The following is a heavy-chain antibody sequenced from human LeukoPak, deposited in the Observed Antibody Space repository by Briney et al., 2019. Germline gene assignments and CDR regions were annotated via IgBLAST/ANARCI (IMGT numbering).Heavy chain of an antibody. CDR2: IYTSGST. Sequence: SETLSLTCTVFGGSISSYYWSWIRQPAGKGLEWIGRIYTSGSTNYNPSLKSRVTMSVDTSKNQFSLKLSSVTAADTAVYYCARDWVEYISGWWLRYNWFDPWGQGTLVTVSS. J-gene: IGHJ5*02. V-gene: IGHV4-4*07. CDR1: GGSISSYY. CDR3: ARDWVEYISGWWLRYNWFDP. D-gene: IGHD6-19*01.